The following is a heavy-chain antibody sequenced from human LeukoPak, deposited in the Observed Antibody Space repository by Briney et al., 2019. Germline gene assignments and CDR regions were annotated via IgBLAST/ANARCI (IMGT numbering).Heavy chain of an antibody. V-gene: IGHV4-59*01. CDR3: ARAHQSYYDFWSGYPSPYYFDY. CDR2: IYYSGSP. CDR1: GGSISSYY. D-gene: IGHD3-3*01. J-gene: IGHJ4*02. Sequence: PSETLSLTCTVSGGSISSYYWSWIRQPPGKGLEWIGYIYYSGSPNYNPSLKSRVTISVDTSKNQFSLKLSSVTAADTAVYYCARAHQSYYDFWSGYPSPYYFDYWGQGTLVTVSS.